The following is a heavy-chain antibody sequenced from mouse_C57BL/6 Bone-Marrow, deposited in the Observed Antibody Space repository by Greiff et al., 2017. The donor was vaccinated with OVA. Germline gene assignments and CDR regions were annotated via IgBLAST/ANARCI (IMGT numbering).Heavy chain of an antibody. V-gene: IGHV1-76*01. CDR2: IYPGSGNT. CDR3: ARDHYGYVAY. D-gene: IGHD2-2*01. J-gene: IGHJ3*01. Sequence: QVQLQQSGAELVRPGASVKLSCKASGYTFTDYYINWVKQRPGQGLEWIARIYPGSGNTYYNEKFKGKATLTAEKSSSTAYMQLSSLTSEDAAVYFCARDHYGYVAYWGQGTLVTVSA. CDR1: GYTFTDYY.